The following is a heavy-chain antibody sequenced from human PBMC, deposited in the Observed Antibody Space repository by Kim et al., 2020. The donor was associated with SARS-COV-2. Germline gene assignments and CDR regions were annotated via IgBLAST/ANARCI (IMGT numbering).Heavy chain of an antibody. Sequence: SVKVSCKASGGTFSSYAISWVRQAPGQGLEWMGGIIPIFGTANYAQKFQGRVTITADESTSTAYMELSSLRSEDTAVYYCARGVGYYDSSGYKNWFDPWGQGTLVTVSS. J-gene: IGHJ5*02. CDR3: ARGVGYYDSSGYKNWFDP. CDR1: GGTFSSYA. D-gene: IGHD3-22*01. CDR2: IIPIFGTA. V-gene: IGHV1-69*13.